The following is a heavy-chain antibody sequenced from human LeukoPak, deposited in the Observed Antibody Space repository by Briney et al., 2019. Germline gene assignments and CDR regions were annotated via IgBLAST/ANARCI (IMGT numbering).Heavy chain of an antibody. CDR1: GFTFSSYA. Sequence: AGGSLRLSCAASGFTFSSYAMHWVRQAPGKGLEWVAVISYDGSNKYYADSVKGRFTISRDNSKNTLYLQMNSLRVEDTAVYYCARDRVAAAGYFDYWGQGTLVTVSS. J-gene: IGHJ4*02. D-gene: IGHD6-13*01. CDR2: ISYDGSNK. V-gene: IGHV3-30*04. CDR3: ARDRVAAAGYFDY.